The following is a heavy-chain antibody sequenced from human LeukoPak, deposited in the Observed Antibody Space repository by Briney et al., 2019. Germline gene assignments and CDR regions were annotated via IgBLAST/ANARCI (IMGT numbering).Heavy chain of an antibody. CDR1: GGSISSYY. CDR2: IYYSGST. D-gene: IGHD6-6*01. CDR3: ARGTRYSSSSRYYYMDV. J-gene: IGHJ6*03. V-gene: IGHV4-59*06. Sequence: SETLSLTCTVSGGSISSYYWSWIRQHPGKGLEWIGYIYYSGSTYYNPSLKSRVTISVDTSKNQFSLKLSSVTAADTAVYYCARGTRYSSSSRYYYMDVWGKGTTVTVSS.